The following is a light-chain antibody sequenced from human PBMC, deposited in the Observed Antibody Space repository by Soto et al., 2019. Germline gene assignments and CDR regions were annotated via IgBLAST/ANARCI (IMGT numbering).Light chain of an antibody. V-gene: IGKV1-5*01. CDR2: DAS. J-gene: IGKJ1*01. CDR3: QQYNRFWT. CDR1: QSISSW. Sequence: DIQMTQSPSTLSASVGDRVTITCRASQSISSWLAWYQQKPGKVPRLLIYDASYLERGVPSRFSGSGSGTEFTLTISDLQPDDLATYYCQQYNRFWTFGQGTKVEI.